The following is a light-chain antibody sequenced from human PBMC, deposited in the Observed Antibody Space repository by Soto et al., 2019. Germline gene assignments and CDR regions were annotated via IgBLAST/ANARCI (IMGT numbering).Light chain of an antibody. CDR1: QSVSSN. Sequence: EIVMTQSPATLSVSPGERATLSCRASQSVSSNLAWYQQKPGQSPRLLINGASTRATGIPARFSGSGSRTEFTLTISSLQSEDFAVYYCQQYNNWPPTFGQGTKVEIK. J-gene: IGKJ1*01. CDR3: QQYNNWPPT. CDR2: GAS. V-gene: IGKV3-15*01.